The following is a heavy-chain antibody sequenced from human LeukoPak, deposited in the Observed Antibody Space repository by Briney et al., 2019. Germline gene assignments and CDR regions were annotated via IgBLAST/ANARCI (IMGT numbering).Heavy chain of an antibody. J-gene: IGHJ4*02. V-gene: IGHV3-7*05. Sequence: QPGGSLRFSCAASKFTFSSYSMTWVRQAPGKGLEWVAYINQDGTEKYYVDSVKGRFTISRDNAQNSLYLQMNSLRAEDTAVYYCARVEGSIFDYWGQGTLVTVSS. CDR1: KFTFSSYS. CDR3: ARVEGSIFDY. CDR2: INQDGTEK.